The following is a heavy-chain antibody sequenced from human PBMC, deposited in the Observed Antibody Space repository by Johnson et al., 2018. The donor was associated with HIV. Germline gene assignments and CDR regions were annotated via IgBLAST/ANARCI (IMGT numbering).Heavy chain of an antibody. D-gene: IGHD6-13*01. CDR2: VSYDGSER. J-gene: IGHJ3*02. V-gene: IGHV3-30*04. CDR1: GFSFSSYA. CDR3: ARGAYSSSWHASDASDI. Sequence: QVQLVESGGGVVQPGRSLRLSCAASGFSFSSYAMHWVRQAPGKGLEWVAVVSYDGSERYYGDSVKGRFTISRDNSRNTLYLEMNSLRAEDTAVYYCARGAYSSSWHASDASDIWGQGTMVTVSS.